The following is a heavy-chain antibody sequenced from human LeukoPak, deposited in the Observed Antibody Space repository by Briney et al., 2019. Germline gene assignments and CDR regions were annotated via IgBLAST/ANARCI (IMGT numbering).Heavy chain of an antibody. J-gene: IGHJ4*02. CDR3: ARLRVSGSYLYYFDY. CDR1: NGSISSYH. V-gene: IGHV4-4*09. CDR2: ILTSGTT. Sequence: SETLSLTCTVSNGSISSYHWSWVRQPPGKGLEWIGYILTSGTTNYNPSLKSRLTISVDTSKNQFTLKLSSVTAADTAVYYCARLRVSGSYLYYFDYWGQGALVTVSS. D-gene: IGHD1-26*01.